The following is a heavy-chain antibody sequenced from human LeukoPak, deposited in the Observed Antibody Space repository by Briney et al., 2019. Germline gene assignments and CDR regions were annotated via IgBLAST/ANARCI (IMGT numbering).Heavy chain of an antibody. CDR1: GGSISSGGYY. CDR3: ARDSYDYGDHRVGDY. Sequence: SETLSLTCTVSGGSISSGGYYWSWIRQHPGKGLEWIGYIYYSGSTYYNPSLKSRVTISVDTSKNQFSLKLSSVTAADTAVYYCARDSYDYGDHRVGDYWGQGTLVTVSS. J-gene: IGHJ4*02. CDR2: IYYSGST. V-gene: IGHV4-31*03. D-gene: IGHD4-17*01.